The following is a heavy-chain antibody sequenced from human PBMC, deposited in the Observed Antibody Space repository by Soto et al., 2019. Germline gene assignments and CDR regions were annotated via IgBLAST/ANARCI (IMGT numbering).Heavy chain of an antibody. J-gene: IGHJ4*02. CDR1: GYSFTSLD. V-gene: IGHV1-8*01. Sequence: QVQLVQSGAEVREPGASVKVSCKASGYSFTSLDFNWVRQTAGQGLEWMGWMQPSTGRTGYAQKFQGRVPMTRDTSINTAYMELPTLTSDDTACYYCARGVSAGVDYWGQGTLVTVSS. D-gene: IGHD1-26*01. CDR2: MQPSTGRT. CDR3: ARGVSAGVDY.